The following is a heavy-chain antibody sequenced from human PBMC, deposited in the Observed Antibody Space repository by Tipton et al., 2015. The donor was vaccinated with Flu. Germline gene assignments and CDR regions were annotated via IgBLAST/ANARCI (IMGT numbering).Heavy chain of an antibody. V-gene: IGHV3-74*01. Sequence: SLRLSCAASGFTFSNYWMHWVRQVPGKGLAWVSRINTEGTSTGYADSVKGRFTVSRDNAKNTLYLQMHSLREEDTAVYYCARDYNWGQSDHWGQGTLVTVSP. CDR1: GFTFSNYW. CDR3: ARDYNWGQSDH. J-gene: IGHJ4*02. CDR2: INTEGTST. D-gene: IGHD5-24*01.